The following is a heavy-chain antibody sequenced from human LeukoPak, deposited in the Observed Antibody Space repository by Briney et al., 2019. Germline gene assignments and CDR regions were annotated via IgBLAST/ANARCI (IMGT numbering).Heavy chain of an antibody. CDR2: IYYSGST. D-gene: IGHD3-22*01. Sequence: SETLSLTCTVSGGSINSHFWSWIRQPPGKGLEWIGYIYYSGSTKYNPSLQSRVTISVDTSESNFSLKLTSVTAADTAVYYCARLLDNDSSGYPETFDMWGQGTVVIVSS. V-gene: IGHV4-59*11. J-gene: IGHJ3*02. CDR3: ARLLDNDSSGYPETFDM. CDR1: GGSINSHF.